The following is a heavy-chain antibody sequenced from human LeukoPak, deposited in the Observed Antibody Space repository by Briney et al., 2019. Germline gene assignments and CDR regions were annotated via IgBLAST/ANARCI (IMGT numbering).Heavy chain of an antibody. CDR2: ISGSGGAT. V-gene: IGHV3-23*01. D-gene: IGHD5-18*01. Sequence: GGFLRLSCAASGFTFSSYAMTWIRQAPGKGLEWVSVISGSGGATFYADSVKGRLTISRDNSKNTLYLQMNSLRAEDTAVYYCAKGSHGYNYGEIDYWGQGTLVTVSS. CDR3: AKGSHGYNYGEIDY. CDR1: GFTFSSYA. J-gene: IGHJ4*02.